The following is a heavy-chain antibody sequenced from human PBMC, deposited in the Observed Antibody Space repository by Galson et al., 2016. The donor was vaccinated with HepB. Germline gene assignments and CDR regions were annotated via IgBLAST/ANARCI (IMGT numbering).Heavy chain of an antibody. D-gene: IGHD5-12*01. CDR1: GFQLKSFN. CDR3: AREGYSGFGAVDY. V-gene: IGHV3-33*01. J-gene: IGHJ4*02. Sequence: SLRLSCAASGFQLKSFNMHWVRQSPGKGLEWVALIWHDGSRKYYSESVRGRFTTSRDNRMNTLYLQMNSLSVEDTAMYYCAREGYSGFGAVDYWGQGNLVTVSS. CDR2: IWHDGSRK.